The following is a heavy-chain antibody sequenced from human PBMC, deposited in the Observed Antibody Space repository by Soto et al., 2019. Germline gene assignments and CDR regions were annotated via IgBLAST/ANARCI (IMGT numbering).Heavy chain of an antibody. CDR3: ASFVGLLWGGVSPAESWGSYYFDN. D-gene: IGHD2-8*01. J-gene: IGHJ4*02. CDR2: IYYSGNT. V-gene: IGHV4-30-4*01. Sequence: VQLQESGPGLVKPSQTLSLTCTVSGDSITSGDYYWSWIRQPPGKGLEWIGYIYYSGNTNYNPSLKSRVIMSADTSKNQFSLKLTSVTAADTAVYYCASFVGLLWGGVSPAESWGSYYFDNWGQGTLVTVSS. CDR1: GDSITSGDYY.